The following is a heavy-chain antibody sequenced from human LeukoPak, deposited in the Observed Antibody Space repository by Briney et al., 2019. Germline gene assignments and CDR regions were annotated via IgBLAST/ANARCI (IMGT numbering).Heavy chain of an antibody. CDR2: ISAYNGNT. V-gene: IGHV1-18*04. Sequence: ASVKVSCKASGYTFTSYGISWVRQAPGQGLEWMGWISAYNGNTNYAQKLQGRVTMTTDTSTSTAYMELRSLRSDDKAVYYCARDKVHCSGGSCYAKYYFDYWGQETLVTVSS. J-gene: IGHJ4*02. CDR1: GYTFTSYG. CDR3: ARDKVHCSGGSCYAKYYFDY. D-gene: IGHD2-15*01.